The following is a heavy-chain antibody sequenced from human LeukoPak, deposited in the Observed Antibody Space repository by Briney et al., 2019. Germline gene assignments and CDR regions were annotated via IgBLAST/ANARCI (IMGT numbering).Heavy chain of an antibody. V-gene: IGHV4-4*07. CDR3: ARDSEGWASAYYYYYMDV. CDR2: IYSRGSI. D-gene: IGHD3-16*01. Sequence: SETLSLTCTVSGGSISSDYWSWIRQPAGKGLDWIGRIYSRGSIKYNPSLKSRVTMSVDTSKNQFSLRLTSVTAADTAVYYCARDSEGWASAYYYYYMDVWGKGTTVTVSS. CDR1: GGSISSDY. J-gene: IGHJ6*03.